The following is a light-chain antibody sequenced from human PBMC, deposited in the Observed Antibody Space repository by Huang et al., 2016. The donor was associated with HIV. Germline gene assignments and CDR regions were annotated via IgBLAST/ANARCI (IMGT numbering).Light chain of an antibody. J-gene: IGKJ4*01. Sequence: IQLTQSPSSLSASVGDRVTIPCRASQDISSYLAWYQLKPGKAPKLLIYAASSVQSGVPLRFSGSGSGTDFILTISSLQPEDSATYYCQQVKTYPLTFGGGTKVEF. CDR3: QQVKTYPLT. CDR1: QDISSY. V-gene: IGKV1-9*01. CDR2: AAS.